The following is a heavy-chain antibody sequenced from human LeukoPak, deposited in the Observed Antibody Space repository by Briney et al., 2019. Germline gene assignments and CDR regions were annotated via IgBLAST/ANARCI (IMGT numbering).Heavy chain of an antibody. J-gene: IGHJ6*02. CDR1: GGTFSSYA. CDR2: IIPIFGTA. V-gene: IGHV1-69*13. CDR3: ARDLPYSSDGGYPYYYYYYGMDV. Sequence: ASVKVSCKASGGTFSSYAISWVRQAPGQGLEWMGGIIPIFGTANYAQKFQGRVTITADESTGTAYMELRSLRSDDTAVYYCARDLPYSSDGGYPYYYYYYGMDVWGQGTTVTVSS. D-gene: IGHD6-19*01.